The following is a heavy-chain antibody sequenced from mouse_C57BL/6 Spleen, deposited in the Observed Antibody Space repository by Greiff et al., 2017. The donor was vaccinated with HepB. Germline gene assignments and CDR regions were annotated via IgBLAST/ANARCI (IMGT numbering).Heavy chain of an antibody. V-gene: IGHV1-54*01. CDR3: ARRGQLRPFDY. CDR1: GYAFTNYL. Sequence: QVQLKESGAELVRPGTSVKVSCKASGYAFTNYLIEWVKQRPGQGLEWIGVINPGSGGTNYNEKFKGKATLTADKSSSTAYMQLSSLTSEDSAVYFCARRGQLRPFDYWGQGTTLTVSS. D-gene: IGHD3-2*02. CDR2: INPGSGGT. J-gene: IGHJ2*01.